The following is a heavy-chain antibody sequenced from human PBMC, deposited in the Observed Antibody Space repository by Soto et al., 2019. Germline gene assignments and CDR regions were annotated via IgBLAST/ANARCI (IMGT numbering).Heavy chain of an antibody. J-gene: IGHJ5*02. CDR1: GFTFSSYS. Sequence: EVQLVESGGGLVKPGGSLRLSFASSGFTFSSYSMNWVRQAPGRGLEWVSSISSSSSYIYYEGSVKGRFTISGDNAKNSLYLQMNSLRAEDTAVYYCARDQGIYDILTGSIPTHNWFDPWGQGTLVTVSS. CDR3: ARDQGIYDILTGSIPTHNWFDP. CDR2: ISSSSSYI. V-gene: IGHV3-21*01. D-gene: IGHD3-9*01.